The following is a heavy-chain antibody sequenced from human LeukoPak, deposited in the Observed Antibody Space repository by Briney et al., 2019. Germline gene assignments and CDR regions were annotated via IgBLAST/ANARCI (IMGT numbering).Heavy chain of an antibody. D-gene: IGHD5-18*01. Sequence: GASVNVSCKASGGTFSIYAISWVRQAPGQGLEWMGGIIPIFGTANYAQKFQGRVTITADESTSTAYMELSSLRSEDTAVYYCARGGFDMGQLSPPFDYWGQGTLVTVSS. CDR2: IIPIFGTA. J-gene: IGHJ4*02. CDR1: GGTFSIYA. V-gene: IGHV1-69*13. CDR3: ARGGFDMGQLSPPFDY.